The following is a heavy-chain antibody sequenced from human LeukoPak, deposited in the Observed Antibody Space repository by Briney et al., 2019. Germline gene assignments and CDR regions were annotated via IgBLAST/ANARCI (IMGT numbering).Heavy chain of an antibody. CDR3: AREYTYGHPGFDY. V-gene: IGHV3-48*04. CDR1: GFIFTTYI. CDR2: ISSSGSTI. D-gene: IGHD1-1*01. Sequence: PGGSLRLSCAASGFIFTTYIMNWVRQAPGKGLEWVSYISSSGSTIYYADSVKGRFSISRDNAKNSLYLQMNSLRAEDTAVYYCAREYTYGHPGFDYWGQGTLVTVSS. J-gene: IGHJ4*02.